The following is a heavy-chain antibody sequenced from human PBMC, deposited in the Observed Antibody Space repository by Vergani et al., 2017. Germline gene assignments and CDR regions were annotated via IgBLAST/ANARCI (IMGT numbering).Heavy chain of an antibody. CDR1: GYTFTSYY. J-gene: IGHJ4*02. V-gene: IGHV1-46*01. CDR2: INPSGGST. D-gene: IGHD2-2*02. Sequence: QVQLVQSGAEVKKPGASVKVSCKASGYTFTSYYMHWVRQAPGQGLEWMGIINPSGGSTSYAQKFQGRVTMTRDTSTSTGYMELSSLRSEDTAVYYCARVEYCSSTSCYKSGGGYFDYWGQGTLVTVSS. CDR3: ARVEYCSSTSCYKSGGGYFDY.